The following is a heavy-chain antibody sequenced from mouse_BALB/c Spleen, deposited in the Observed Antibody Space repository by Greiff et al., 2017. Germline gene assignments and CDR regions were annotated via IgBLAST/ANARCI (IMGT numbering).Heavy chain of an antibody. V-gene: IGHV1-18*01. Sequence: EVQLQQSGPELVKPGASVKIPCKASGYTFPDYNMDWVKQSHGKSLEWIGDINPNNGGTIYNQKFKGKATLTVDKSSSTAYMELRSLTSEDTAVYYCARSSWDSSGYLMDYGGQGTSVTVSS. CDR1: GYTFPDYN. CDR2: INPNNGGT. D-gene: IGHD3-2*01. CDR3: ARSSWDSSGYLMDY. J-gene: IGHJ4*01.